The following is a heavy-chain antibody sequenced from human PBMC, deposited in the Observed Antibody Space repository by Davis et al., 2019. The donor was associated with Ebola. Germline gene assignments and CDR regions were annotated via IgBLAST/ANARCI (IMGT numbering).Heavy chain of an antibody. CDR3: ARGATVTTFYFDD. CDR2: IYHSGTT. D-gene: IGHD4-17*01. V-gene: IGHV4-30-2*01. CDR1: GGSISSSSYS. Sequence: PSETLSLTCTVSGGSISSSSYSWTWIRQPPGKGLEWIGYIYHSGTTNYNPSLKSRVTISLDRSKNQFSLKLTSVTAADTAVYYCARGATVTTFYFDDWGQGTLVTVSS. J-gene: IGHJ4*02.